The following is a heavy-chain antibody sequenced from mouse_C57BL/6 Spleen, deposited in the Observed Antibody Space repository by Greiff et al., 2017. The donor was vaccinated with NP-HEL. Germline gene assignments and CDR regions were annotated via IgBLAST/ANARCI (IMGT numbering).Heavy chain of an antibody. CDR2: IDPSDSYT. Sequence: QVQLKQPGAELVRPGTSVKLSCKASGYTFTSYWMHWVKQRPGQGLEWIGVIDPSDSYTNYNQKFKGKATLTVDTSSSTAYMQLSSLTSEDSAVYYCARESTMVTTGYFDVWGTGTTVTVSS. CDR1: GYTFTSYW. J-gene: IGHJ1*03. CDR3: ARESTMVTTGYFDV. D-gene: IGHD2-2*01. V-gene: IGHV1-59*01.